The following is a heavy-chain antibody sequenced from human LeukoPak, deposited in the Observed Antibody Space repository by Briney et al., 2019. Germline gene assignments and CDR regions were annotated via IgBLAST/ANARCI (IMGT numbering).Heavy chain of an antibody. V-gene: IGHV1-69*04. CDR1: GGTFGSYA. J-gene: IGHJ4*02. CDR3: ARGRGYSGYEVVDY. Sequence: GSSVKVSCKASGGTFGSYAISWVRQAPGQGLEWMGRIIPILGIANYAQKFQDRVTITADKSTSTAYMELSSLRSEDTAVYYCARGRGYSGYEVVDYWGQGTLVTVSS. CDR2: IIPILGIA. D-gene: IGHD5-12*01.